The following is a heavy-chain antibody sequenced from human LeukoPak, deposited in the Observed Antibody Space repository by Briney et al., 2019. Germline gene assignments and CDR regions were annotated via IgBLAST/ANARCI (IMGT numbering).Heavy chain of an antibody. D-gene: IGHD2-2*01. CDR1: GYTFTSYY. CDR3: ARDKLGYCSSTSCPGGGDAFDI. J-gene: IGHJ3*02. Sequence: ASVKVSCKASGYTFTSYYMHWVRQAPGQGLEWMGIINPSGGSTSYAQKFQGRVTMTRDTSTSTAYMELSSLRSEDKAVYYCARDKLGYCSSTSCPGGGDAFDIWGQGTMVTVSS. CDR2: INPSGGST. V-gene: IGHV1-46*01.